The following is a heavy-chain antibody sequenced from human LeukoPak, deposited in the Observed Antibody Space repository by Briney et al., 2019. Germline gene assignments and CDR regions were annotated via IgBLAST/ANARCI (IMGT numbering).Heavy chain of an antibody. J-gene: IGHJ5*02. CDR1: GGSTSSSNW. CDR3: ARGVRYFDWLDLGWFDP. V-gene: IGHV4-4*02. D-gene: IGHD3-9*01. Sequence: PSETLSLTCAVSGGSTSSSNWWSWVRQPPGKGLEWIGEIYHSGSTNYNPSLKSRVTISVDKSKNQFSLKLSSVTAADTAVYYCARGVRYFDWLDLGWFDPWGQGTLVTVSS. CDR2: IYHSGST.